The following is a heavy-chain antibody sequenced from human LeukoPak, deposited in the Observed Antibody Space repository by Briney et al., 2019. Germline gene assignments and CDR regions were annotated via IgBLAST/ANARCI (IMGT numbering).Heavy chain of an antibody. CDR2: INHSGST. J-gene: IGHJ4*02. Sequence: GSLRLSCAASGFTFSSYAMSWVRQAPGKGLEWIGEINHSGSTNYNTSLKSRVTISVDTAKNQFSLKLSSVTAADTAVYYCARGNCSGGSCYYDYWGQGALVTVSS. D-gene: IGHD2-15*01. CDR1: GFTFSSYA. CDR3: ARGNCSGGSCYYDY. V-gene: IGHV4-34*01.